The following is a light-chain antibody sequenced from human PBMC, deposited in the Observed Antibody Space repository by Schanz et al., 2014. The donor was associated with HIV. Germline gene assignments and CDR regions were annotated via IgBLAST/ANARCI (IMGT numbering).Light chain of an antibody. CDR3: QQPASYPLT. Sequence: EIVLTQSPATLSLSPGERATLSCGASQYVSGNFVAWYQQKPGLAPRLLIYDTSTRAAGIPDRFSGSGSGSAFTLIISSLQPEDFATYYCQQPASYPLTFGGGTKVEIK. V-gene: IGKV3D-20*01. CDR1: QYVSGNF. CDR2: DTS. J-gene: IGKJ4*01.